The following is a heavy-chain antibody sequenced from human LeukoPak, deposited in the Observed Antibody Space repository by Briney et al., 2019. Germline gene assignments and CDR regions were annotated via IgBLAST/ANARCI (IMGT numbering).Heavy chain of an antibody. CDR1: GYTFTGYY. Sequence: ASVKVSCKASGYTFTGYYMHWVRQAPGQGLEWMGWINPNSGGTNYAQKFQGRVTMTRDTSISTAYMELSRLRSDDTAIYYCARANSRIVVVDLSAWGQGTLVTVSS. D-gene: IGHD3-22*01. V-gene: IGHV1-2*02. CDR3: ARANSRIVVVDLSA. CDR2: INPNSGGT. J-gene: IGHJ5*02.